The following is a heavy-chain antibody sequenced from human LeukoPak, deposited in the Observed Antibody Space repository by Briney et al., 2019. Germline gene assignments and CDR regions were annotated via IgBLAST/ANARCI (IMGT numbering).Heavy chain of an antibody. CDR2: ISSSSSTI. D-gene: IGHD3-3*01. Sequence: PGGSLRLSCAASGFTFSSYSMNWVRQAPGKGLEWVSYISSSSSTIYYADSVKGRFTISRDNAKNSLYLQMNSLRAEDTAVHYCAGASGYDFWSGYYYSSGYAFEIWGQGTMVTVSS. CDR1: GFTFSSYS. V-gene: IGHV3-48*01. J-gene: IGHJ3*02. CDR3: AGASGYDFWSGYYYSSGYAFEI.